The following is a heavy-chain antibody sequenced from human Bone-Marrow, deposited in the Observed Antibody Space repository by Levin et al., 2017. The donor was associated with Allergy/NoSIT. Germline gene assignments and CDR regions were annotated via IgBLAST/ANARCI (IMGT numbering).Heavy chain of an antibody. D-gene: IGHD3-16*01. J-gene: IGHJ5*01. CDR3: AKDQEDYDWIGVFNS. Sequence: SGGSLRLSCAASGFPFSTYPMDWVRQAPGKGLEWVAAISYDGRSKNYADSVKGRFTISRDNSKNTVYLQMNSLTDEDTAVYYCAKDQEDYDWIGVFNSWGHGTLVTVSS. V-gene: IGHV3-30*04. CDR2: ISYDGRSK. CDR1: GFPFSTYP.